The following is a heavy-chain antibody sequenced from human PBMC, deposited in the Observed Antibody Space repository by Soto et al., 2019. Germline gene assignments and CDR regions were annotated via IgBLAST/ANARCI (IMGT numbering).Heavy chain of an antibody. CDR2: IKQDGSEK. J-gene: IGHJ4*02. D-gene: IGHD6-19*01. CDR1: GFTFGSYT. V-gene: IGHV3-7*01. Sequence: PGGSLRLSCAASGFTFGSYTMNWVRQAPGKGLEWVANIKQDGSEKYYVDSVKGRFTISRDNAKNSLSLQMNSLRAEDTAMYYCERSNSGWSQFDYWGQGILVTVSS. CDR3: ERSNSGWSQFDY.